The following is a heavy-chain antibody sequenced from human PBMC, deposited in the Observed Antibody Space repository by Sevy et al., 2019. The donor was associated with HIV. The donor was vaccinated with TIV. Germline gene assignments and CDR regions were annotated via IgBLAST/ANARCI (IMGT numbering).Heavy chain of an antibody. J-gene: IGHJ5*01. CDR3: ARVWNSDYYDSSGPNWFDS. D-gene: IGHD3-22*01. CDR1: GYTFTGYS. CDR2: INPNSGGT. Sequence: ASVKVSCKASGYTFTGYSMHWVRQAPGQGLEWMGWINPNSGGTNYAQKFQGRVTMTRDTSISTAYMELSRLSSDDTAVYYCARVWNSDYYDSSGPNWFDSWGQGTLVTVSS. V-gene: IGHV1-2*02.